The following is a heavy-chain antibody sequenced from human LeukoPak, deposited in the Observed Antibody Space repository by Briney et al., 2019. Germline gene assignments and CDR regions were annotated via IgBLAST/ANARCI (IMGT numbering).Heavy chain of an antibody. D-gene: IGHD2-15*01. CDR1: GYTFTSYG. V-gene: IGHV1-18*04. CDR2: ISAYNGNT. J-gene: IGHJ4*02. CDR3: ARDPCSGASCYGTRAFDY. Sequence: ASVKVSCKASGYTFTSYGISWVRQAPGQGLEWMGWISAYNGNTNYAQKLQGRVTMTTDTSTSTAYMELRSLRSDDTAVYYCARDPCSGASCYGTRAFDYWGQGTLVTVSS.